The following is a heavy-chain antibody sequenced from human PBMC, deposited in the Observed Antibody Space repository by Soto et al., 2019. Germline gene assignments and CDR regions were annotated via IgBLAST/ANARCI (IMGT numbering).Heavy chain of an antibody. V-gene: IGHV3-48*03. D-gene: IGHD6-19*01. CDR1: GFTFSSYE. CDR2: ISSSGSTI. Sequence: GGSLRLSCAASGFTFSSYEMNWVRQAPGKGLEWVSYISSSGSTIYYADSVKGRFTISRDNSKNTLYLQMNSLRAEDTAVYYCARDQQWLVRFYFDFWGQGTLVTVSS. CDR3: ARDQQWLVRFYFDF. J-gene: IGHJ4*02.